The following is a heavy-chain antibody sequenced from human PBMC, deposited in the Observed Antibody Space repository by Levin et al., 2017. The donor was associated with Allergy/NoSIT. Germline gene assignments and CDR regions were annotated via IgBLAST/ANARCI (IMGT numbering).Heavy chain of an antibody. J-gene: IGHJ4*02. D-gene: IGHD6-19*01. Sequence: ASVKVSCKTSGYPFTSYNVHWVRQAPGEGLEWMGMIFGSDDSATYAQKFQGRITMTKDTSTRTLYMELNSLRSEDTALYYCARDNSVWSIDYWGQGTLVTVSS. CDR3: ARDNSVWSIDY. V-gene: IGHV1-46*01. CDR2: IFGSDDSA. CDR1: GYPFTSYN.